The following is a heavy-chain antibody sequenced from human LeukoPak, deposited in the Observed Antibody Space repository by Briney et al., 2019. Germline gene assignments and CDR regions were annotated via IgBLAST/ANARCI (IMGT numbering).Heavy chain of an antibody. J-gene: IGHJ4*02. CDR2: IYSGGSY. CDR1: GGSIRSDY. Sequence: PSETLSLTCIVSGGSIRSDYWSWIRQPAGKGLEWIGRIYSGGSYNCNPSLKSRVTMSVDTSNNQISLKLTSVTAADTAVYYCARGSRGARSDYWGQGTLVTVSS. D-gene: IGHD4/OR15-4a*01. V-gene: IGHV4-4*07. CDR3: ARGSRGARSDY.